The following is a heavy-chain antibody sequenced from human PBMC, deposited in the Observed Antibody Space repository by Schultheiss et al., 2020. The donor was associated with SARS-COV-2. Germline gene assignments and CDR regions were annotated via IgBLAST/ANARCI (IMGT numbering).Heavy chain of an antibody. CDR3: AREVATVAFDI. CDR2: IYYSGST. CDR1: GGSISSGEYY. V-gene: IGHV4-61*08. Sequence: SETLSLTCTVSGGSISSGEYYWSWIRQPPGKGLEWIGYIYYSGSTNYNPSLKSRVTISVDTSKNQFSLKLSSVTAADTAVYYCAREVATVAFDIWGQGTMVTVSS. D-gene: IGHD5-12*01. J-gene: IGHJ3*02.